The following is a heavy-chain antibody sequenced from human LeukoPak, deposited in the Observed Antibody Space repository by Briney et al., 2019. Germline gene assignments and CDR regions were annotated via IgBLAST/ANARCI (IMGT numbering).Heavy chain of an antibody. V-gene: IGHV3-21*01. CDR1: GFTFSAYA. Sequence: GGSLRLSCEASGFTFSAYAMTWVRQAPGKGLEWVSSISSSSSYIYYADSVKGRFTISRDNAKNSLYLQMNSLRAEDTAVYYCARVMRTTGGYFDYWGQGTLVTVSS. D-gene: IGHD4-17*01. J-gene: IGHJ4*02. CDR2: ISSSSSYI. CDR3: ARVMRTTGGYFDY.